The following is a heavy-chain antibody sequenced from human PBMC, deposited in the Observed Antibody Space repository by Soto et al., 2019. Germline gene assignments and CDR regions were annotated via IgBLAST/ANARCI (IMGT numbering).Heavy chain of an antibody. D-gene: IGHD1-1*01. J-gene: IGHJ4*02. CDR3: VKSRGGKNLDFFD. CDR2: VRGNGDPP. CDR1: GFTFSSYA. Sequence: GGSLRLSCSASGFTFSSYAMHWVRQAPGKGLEYVSGVRGNGDPPFYADSVKGRFTISRDNSKNTLYLQMSSLSADDTAVYYCVKSRGGKNLDFFDRGQGALGTVSS. V-gene: IGHV3-64D*06.